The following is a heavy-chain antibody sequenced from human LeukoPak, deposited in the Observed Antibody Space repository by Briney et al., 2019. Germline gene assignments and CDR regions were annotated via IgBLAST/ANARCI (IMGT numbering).Heavy chain of an antibody. J-gene: IGHJ4*02. D-gene: IGHD3-10*01. CDR2: IYTSGTT. CDR1: GGSFSAYY. Sequence: PSETLSLTCTVSGGSFSAYYWSWIRQPAGKGLEWIGHIYTSGTTNYNPSLKSRVTMSIDTSKNQFSLKLSSVTAADTAIYYCARDAKYYYGSRTYFFFEYWGQGTLLTVSS. V-gene: IGHV4-4*07. CDR3: ARDAKYYYGSRTYFFFEY.